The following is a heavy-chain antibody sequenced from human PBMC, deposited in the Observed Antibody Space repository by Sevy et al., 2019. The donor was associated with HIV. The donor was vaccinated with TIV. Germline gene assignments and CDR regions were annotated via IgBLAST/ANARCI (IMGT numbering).Heavy chain of an antibody. CDR3: ARDYSGSYYYSRYYFDS. D-gene: IGHD1-26*01. CDR1: GFTFSSYW. CDR2: IKQDGSEK. Sequence: GGSLRLSCAASGFTFSSYWMSWVRQAPGKGLEWVANIKQDGSEKYDVDSVKGRFTISRDNAKNSLYLQMNSLRAEDTAVYYCARDYSGSYYYSRYYFDSWGQRTLVTVSS. J-gene: IGHJ4*02. V-gene: IGHV3-7*03.